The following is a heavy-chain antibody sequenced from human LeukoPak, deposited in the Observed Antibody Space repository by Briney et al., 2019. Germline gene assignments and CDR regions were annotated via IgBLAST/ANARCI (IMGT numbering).Heavy chain of an antibody. CDR2: FSYSGST. Sequence: PSETLSLTCSVSGVSISDYHWIWIRHPPARGLEWMGYFSYSGSTRYNPSLKSRVTMSVDTSKNQFSPRLISVAAADTAVYYCARMYSGTSYYFDFWGQGTLVTVSS. CDR1: GVSISDYH. CDR3: ARMYSGTSYYFDF. V-gene: IGHV4-59*13. D-gene: IGHD1-26*01. J-gene: IGHJ4*02.